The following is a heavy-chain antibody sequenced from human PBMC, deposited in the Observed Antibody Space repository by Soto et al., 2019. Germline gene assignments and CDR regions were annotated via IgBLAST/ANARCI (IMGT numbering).Heavy chain of an antibody. CDR1: GGSISSGGYY. D-gene: IGHD6-19*01. CDR3: ARRRIAVAGNFDY. Sequence: QVELQESGPGLVKPSQTLSLTCTVSGGSISSGGYYWSWIRQHPGKGLEWIGYIYYSGSTYYNPSLKRRVTISVDTSKNQFSLKLSSVTAADTAVCYCARRRIAVAGNFDYWGQGTLVTVSS. V-gene: IGHV4-31*03. J-gene: IGHJ4*02. CDR2: IYYSGST.